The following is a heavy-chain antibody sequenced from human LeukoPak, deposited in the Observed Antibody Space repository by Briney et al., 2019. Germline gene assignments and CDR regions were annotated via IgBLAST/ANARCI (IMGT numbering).Heavy chain of an antibody. D-gene: IGHD1-14*01. CDR2: IKPDGSAK. CDR3: ARDVAYNAFDY. V-gene: IGHV3-7*01. J-gene: IGHJ4*02. CDR1: GFQFSTSW. Sequence: GGSLRLSRAASGFQFSTSWMTWVRQAPGKGLEWVANIKPDGSAKNYVGFVQGRFTISRDNPGNSVYLQMRSLRADDTALYFCARDVAYNAFDYWGQGTLVTVSS.